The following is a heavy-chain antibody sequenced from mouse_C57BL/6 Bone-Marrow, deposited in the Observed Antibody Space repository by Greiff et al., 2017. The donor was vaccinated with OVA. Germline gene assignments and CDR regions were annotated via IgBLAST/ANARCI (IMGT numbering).Heavy chain of an antibody. D-gene: IGHD2-2*01. CDR2: IDPSDSYP. V-gene: IGHV1-59*01. Sequence: QVQLQQPGAELVRPGTSVKLSCKASGYTFTSYWMHWVKQRPGQGLEWIGVIDPSDSYPNYNQKFKGTATLTVDTSSSTAYMLRSSLTSEDSAVYYCARPGLPDYWGQGTTLTVSS. CDR3: ARPGLPDY. CDR1: GYTFTSYW. J-gene: IGHJ2*01.